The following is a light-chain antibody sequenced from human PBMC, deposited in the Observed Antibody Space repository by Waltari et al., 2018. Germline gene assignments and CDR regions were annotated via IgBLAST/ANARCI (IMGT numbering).Light chain of an antibody. CDR2: GNT. CDR1: SSNIRTGYD. J-gene: IGLJ2*01. CDR3: QSYDSTLNVVV. Sequence: QSVLTQPPSVSRAPGQWVTISCTGSSSNIRTGYDVTLYQHLPGTAPKLLIYGNTNRPSGFPDRFSGSKSGTSGSLAITGLQAEDEADYFCQSYDSTLNVVVFGGGTKLTVL. V-gene: IGLV1-40*01.